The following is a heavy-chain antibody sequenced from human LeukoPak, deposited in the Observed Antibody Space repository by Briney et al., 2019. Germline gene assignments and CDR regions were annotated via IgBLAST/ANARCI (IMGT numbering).Heavy chain of an antibody. D-gene: IGHD5-18*01. CDR2: IYYSGST. CDR3: ARHSNTAMVTVFFDY. V-gene: IGHV4-59*08. CDR1: GGSISSYY. J-gene: IGHJ4*02. Sequence: SETLSLTCTVSGGSISSYYWSWIRQPPGKGLEWIGYIYYSGSTNYNPSLKSRVTISVDTSKNQFSLKLSSVTAADTAVYYCARHSNTAMVTVFFDYWGQGTLVTVSS.